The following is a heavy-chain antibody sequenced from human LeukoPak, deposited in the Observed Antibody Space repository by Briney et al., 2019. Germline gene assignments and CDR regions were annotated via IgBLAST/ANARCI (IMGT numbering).Heavy chain of an antibody. Sequence: GRSLRLSCAASGFTFSSYAMHWVRQAPGKGPEWVAVISYDGSNKYYAYSVKGRFTISRDNSKNTLYLQMNSLRAEDTAVYYCAKHIVVVTGKSDYWGQGTLVTVSS. CDR2: ISYDGSNK. J-gene: IGHJ4*02. V-gene: IGHV3-30-3*02. CDR1: GFTFSSYA. CDR3: AKHIVVVTGKSDY. D-gene: IGHD2-21*02.